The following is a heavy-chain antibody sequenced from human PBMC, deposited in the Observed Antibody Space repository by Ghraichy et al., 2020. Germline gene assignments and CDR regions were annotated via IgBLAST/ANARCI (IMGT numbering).Heavy chain of an antibody. V-gene: IGHV1-2*06. CDR3: AREVDTGMGRYLDY. CDR2: INPNSGGT. CDR1: GYTFTGYW. D-gene: IGHD5-18*01. J-gene: IGHJ4*02. Sequence: ASVKVSCKTSGYTFTGYWMHWVRQAPGQGLEWLGRINPNSGGTNYAQKFQGRVTMTGDTSISTAYMELSRLRSDDTAMYFCAREVDTGMGRYLDYWGQGTLIAVSS.